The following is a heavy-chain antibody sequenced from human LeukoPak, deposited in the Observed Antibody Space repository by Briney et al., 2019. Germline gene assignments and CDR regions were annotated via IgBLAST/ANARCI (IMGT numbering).Heavy chain of an antibody. J-gene: IGHJ4*02. CDR3: AKSRRHIVVVPAADH. D-gene: IGHD2-2*01. V-gene: IGHV3-30*18. CDR1: GFTFSSFG. CDR2: ISYDGSNK. Sequence: GGSLRLSCAASGFTFSSFGMLWVRQAPGRGLEWVAVISYDGSNKYYADSVKGRFTISRDNSKNTLHLQMNSLRAEDTAVYYCAKSRRHIVVVPAADHWGQGTLVTVSS.